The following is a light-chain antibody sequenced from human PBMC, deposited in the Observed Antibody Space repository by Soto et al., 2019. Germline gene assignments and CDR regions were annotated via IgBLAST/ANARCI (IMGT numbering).Light chain of an antibody. CDR2: AAS. CDR1: QSVTRTY. J-gene: IGKJ1*01. CDR3: QQYGSSVT. Sequence: DIVLTQSPGTLSLSPGERATLSCRASQSVTRTYLAWYQQKPRQAPSILIFAASSRATGIPDKFSGSGSGTDFTLTISRLEPEDSAVYYCQQYGSSVTFGQGTKVDIK. V-gene: IGKV3-20*01.